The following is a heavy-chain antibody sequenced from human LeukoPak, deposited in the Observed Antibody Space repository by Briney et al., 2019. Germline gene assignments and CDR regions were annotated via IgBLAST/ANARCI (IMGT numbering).Heavy chain of an antibody. J-gene: IGHJ4*02. D-gene: IGHD3-10*01. Sequence: ASVKVSCKASGYTFTSYYMHWVRQDPGQGLEWMGIINPSGGSTSYAQKFQGRVTMTRDTSTSTVYMELSSLRSEDTAVYYCASERGPDELISSWGQGTLVTVSS. V-gene: IGHV1-46*01. CDR2: INPSGGST. CDR1: GYTFTSYY. CDR3: ASERGPDELISS.